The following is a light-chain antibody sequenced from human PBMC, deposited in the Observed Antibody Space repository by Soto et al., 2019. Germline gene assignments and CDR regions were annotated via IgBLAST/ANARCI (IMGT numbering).Light chain of an antibody. V-gene: IGLV2-14*01. J-gene: IGLJ1*01. CDR1: SSDVGGYPY. CDR2: EVS. Sequence: QSVLTQPASVSGSPGQSITISCTGTSSDVGGYPYVSWYQQHPGKAPKLMIFEVSNRPSGVSPRFSGSKSGNTASLTISGLQAEDEADYYCNSFTTSRLGLFGSGNKVTVL. CDR3: NSFTTSRLGL.